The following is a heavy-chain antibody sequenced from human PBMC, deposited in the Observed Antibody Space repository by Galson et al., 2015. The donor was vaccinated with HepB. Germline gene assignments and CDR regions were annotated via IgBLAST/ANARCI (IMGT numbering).Heavy chain of an antibody. V-gene: IGHV3-23*01. CDR2: ISASGIST. Sequence: SLRLSCAASGFTFNTYAMNWVRQAPGKGLEWVSAISASGISTYYADSVRGRFTISRDSSKNTLYLQMDIVEAEDTAIYYCAKDGTYYDYGDSYFDSWGQGALVSVST. CDR1: GFTFNTYA. CDR3: AKDGTYYDYGDSYFDS. J-gene: IGHJ4*02. D-gene: IGHD4-17*01.